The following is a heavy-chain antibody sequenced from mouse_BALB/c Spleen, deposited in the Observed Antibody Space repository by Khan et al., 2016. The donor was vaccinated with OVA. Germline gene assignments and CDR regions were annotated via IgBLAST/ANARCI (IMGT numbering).Heavy chain of an antibody. Sequence: QVRLQQSGAELARPGASVRLSCKTSGYTFTYYWMQWVKQRPGQGLEWIGAIYPGDGDTRYTQKFKDKATLTTDESSSTAYMQLSSLASEDSAVYYCARSYFDYWGQGTTLTVSS. CDR3: ARSYFDY. CDR2: IYPGDGDT. V-gene: IGHV1-87*01. J-gene: IGHJ2*01. CDR1: GYTFTYYW.